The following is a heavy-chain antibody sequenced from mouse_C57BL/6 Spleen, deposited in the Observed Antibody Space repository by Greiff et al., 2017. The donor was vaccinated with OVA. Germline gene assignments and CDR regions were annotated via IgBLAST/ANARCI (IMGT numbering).Heavy chain of an antibody. V-gene: IGHV1-82*01. CDR3: ARGRLRDFDY. J-gene: IGHJ2*01. CDR2: IYPGDGDT. Sequence: VQLQQSGPELVKPGASVKISCKASGYAFSSSWMNWVKQRPGKGLEWIGRIYPGDGDTNYNGKFKGKATLTADKSSSTAYMQLSSLTSEDSAVYFCARGRLRDFDYWGQGTTLTVSS. CDR1: GYAFSSSW.